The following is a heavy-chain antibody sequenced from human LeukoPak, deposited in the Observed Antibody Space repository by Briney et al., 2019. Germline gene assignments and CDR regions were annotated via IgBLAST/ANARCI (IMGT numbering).Heavy chain of an antibody. J-gene: IGHJ4*02. Sequence: GGSLRLSCAASGFTSSDHYMGWVRQAQGKGLEWVGRFRRRANSYTTEYAASVKGRCTISRDDSKNSMYLQINSLKTEDSAGCYCDGGFYLHSWGQGTLVTVSS. CDR3: DGGFYLHS. V-gene: IGHV3-72*01. CDR2: FRRRANSYTT. D-gene: IGHD3-10*01. CDR1: GFTSSDHY.